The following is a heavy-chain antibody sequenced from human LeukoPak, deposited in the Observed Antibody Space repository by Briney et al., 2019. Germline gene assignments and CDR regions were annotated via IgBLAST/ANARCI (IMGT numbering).Heavy chain of an antibody. CDR1: GFTFSSYA. Sequence: GGSLRLSCAAYGFTFSSYAMSWVRQAPGKGLEWVSAISGSGGSTYYADSVKGRFTISRDNSKNTLYLQMNSLRAEDTAVYYCAKVGRGYQLLYDSFDYWVQGTLVTVSS. V-gene: IGHV3-23*01. CDR3: AKVGRGYQLLYDSFDY. J-gene: IGHJ4*02. D-gene: IGHD2-2*02. CDR2: ISGSGGST.